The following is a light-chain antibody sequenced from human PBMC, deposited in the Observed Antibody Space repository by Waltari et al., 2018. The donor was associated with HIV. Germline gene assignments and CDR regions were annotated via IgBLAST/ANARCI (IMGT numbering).Light chain of an antibody. J-gene: IGKJ4*01. CDR3: QQRSNWRRSGLT. Sequence: EVVLTQSPATLSLSPGDRATLSCRASRSVSDYLAWYQQKPGQAPRLLIYDASNRATGIPARFSGSGSGTDFTLTISSLGPEDFAVYYCQQRSNWRRSGLTFGGGTKVEIK. CDR2: DAS. CDR1: RSVSDY. V-gene: IGKV3-11*01.